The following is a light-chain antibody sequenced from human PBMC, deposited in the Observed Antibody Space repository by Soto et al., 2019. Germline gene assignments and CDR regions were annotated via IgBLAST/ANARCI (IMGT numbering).Light chain of an antibody. CDR1: QAITNN. CDR3: QQVKSYPRT. Sequence: DIQLTQSPFFLSASVGDRVTITCRASQAITNNLAWYQQKPGKPPTLLIYQESTLQSGVPSRFSGSKSGSQFTLTMDSLQPEDFATYYCQQVKSYPRTFGGGTKV. J-gene: IGKJ4*01. CDR2: QES. V-gene: IGKV1-9*01.